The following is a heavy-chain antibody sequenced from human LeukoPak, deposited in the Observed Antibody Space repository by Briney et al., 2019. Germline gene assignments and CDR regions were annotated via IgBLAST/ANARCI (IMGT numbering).Heavy chain of an antibody. CDR2: IYPDDSDT. V-gene: IGHV5-51*01. Sequence: GESLKISCKGSGYSFTNYWIGWVRRMPGKGLEWMGIIYPDDSDTRYSPSFQGQVTISADKSISTAYLQWSSLKASDTAMYYCARHATYYDFWSGPTLYYMDVWGKGTTVTVSS. J-gene: IGHJ6*03. CDR1: GYSFTNYW. D-gene: IGHD3-3*01. CDR3: ARHATYYDFWSGPTLYYMDV.